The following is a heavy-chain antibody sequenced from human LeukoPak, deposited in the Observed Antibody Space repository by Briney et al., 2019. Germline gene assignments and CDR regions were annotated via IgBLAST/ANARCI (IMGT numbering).Heavy chain of an antibody. CDR2: ISYDGINE. CDR1: GFTFSTYA. J-gene: IGHJ3*02. D-gene: IGHD3-16*01. Sequence: GGSLRLSCAASGFTFSTYAMHWVRQAPGKGLEWVAIISYDGINEYYADSVKGRFTISRDNSKKTLYLQMNSLRAEDTAVYYCARDGVWGTWATFDIWGQGTMVTVSS. V-gene: IGHV3-30-3*01. CDR3: ARDGVWGTWATFDI.